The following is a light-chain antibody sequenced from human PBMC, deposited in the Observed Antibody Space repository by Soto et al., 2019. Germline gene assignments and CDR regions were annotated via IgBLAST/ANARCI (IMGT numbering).Light chain of an antibody. CDR1: QSVLYSSNNKNY. Sequence: DIVMTQSPDSLAVSLGERATINCKSSQSVLYSSNNKNYLGWYQQKPVQPPKLLIYWASTREAGVPDRFSGRGSGTDFTLTISSLQAEDVAVYYCQQYYSTPQTFGQVTKVEIK. V-gene: IGKV4-1*01. CDR2: WAS. CDR3: QQYYSTPQT. J-gene: IGKJ1*01.